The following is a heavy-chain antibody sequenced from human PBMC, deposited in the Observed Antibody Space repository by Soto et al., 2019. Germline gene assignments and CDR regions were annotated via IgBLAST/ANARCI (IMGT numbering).Heavy chain of an antibody. CDR1: ASTFSSST. J-gene: IGHJ6*02. Sequence: GASVKVSCKTSASTFSSSTFTWVRQAPGQGLEYMGWISGYNGNTNNAQKFQGRVTMTTDTSASTVYMEVRSLRSDDTAVYYCARGGSWKYAMDVWGPGTTVTVSS. D-gene: IGHD2-15*01. V-gene: IGHV1-18*01. CDR2: ISGYNGNT. CDR3: ARGGSWKYAMDV.